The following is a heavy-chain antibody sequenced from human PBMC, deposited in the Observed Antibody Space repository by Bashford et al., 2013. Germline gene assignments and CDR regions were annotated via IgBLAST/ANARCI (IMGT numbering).Heavy chain of an antibody. J-gene: IGHJ4*02. Sequence: VASVKVSCRASGGTLTNYAFSWVRQAPGQGLEWIGRILPLPGDIIYAQKFQDRVTITADKSTTTAFLELRSLTSEDTAVYYCARWYSDTGGFSAPRGYWGQGTLVTVSS. CDR2: ILPLPGDI. D-gene: IGHD2-8*02. CDR3: ARWYSDTGGFSAPRGY. V-gene: IGHV1-69*04. CDR1: GGTLTNYA.